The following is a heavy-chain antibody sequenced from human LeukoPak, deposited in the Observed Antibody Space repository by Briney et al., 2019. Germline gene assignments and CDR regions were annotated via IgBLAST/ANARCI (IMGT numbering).Heavy chain of an antibody. V-gene: IGHV1-46*01. J-gene: IGHJ4*02. CDR2: INPSGGST. Sequence: ASVKVSCKASGYTFTSYYMHWVRQAPGQGLEWMGIINPSGGSTSYAQKFQGRVTMTRDMSTSTVYMELSSLRSEDTAVYYCARVAVPAASYGYFDYWGQGTLVTVSS. CDR3: ARVAVPAASYGYFDY. CDR1: GYTFTSYY. D-gene: IGHD2-2*01.